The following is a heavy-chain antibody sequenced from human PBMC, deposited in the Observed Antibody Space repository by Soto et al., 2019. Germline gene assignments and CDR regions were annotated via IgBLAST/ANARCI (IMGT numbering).Heavy chain of an antibody. CDR1: GFSFSNYW. V-gene: IGHV3-7*05. CDR3: AAVPGTRTTHYYYYRRDV. CDR2: IKEDGSEK. D-gene: IGHD1-7*01. Sequence: PGGSLRLSCAASGFSFSNYWMSWVRQAPGKGLEWVANIKEDGSEKSYVDSVKGRFTISRDNAKNSLYLKMNSLSAEDTAVYYCAAVPGTRTTHYYYYRRDVWGLGTTVTVSS. J-gene: IGHJ6*02.